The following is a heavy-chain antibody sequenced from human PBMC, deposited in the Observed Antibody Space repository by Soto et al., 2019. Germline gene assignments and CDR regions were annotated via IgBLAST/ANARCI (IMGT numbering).Heavy chain of an antibody. V-gene: IGHV4-34*01. D-gene: IGHD3-22*01. CDR2: INHSGST. J-gene: IGHJ6*02. Sequence: SETLSLTCAVYGGSFSGYYWSWIRQPPGKGLEWIGEINHSGSTNYNPSLKSRVTISVDTSKNQFSLKLSSVTAADTAVYYCARDKESGYYHLYGMDVWGQGTTVTVSS. CDR1: GGSFSGYY. CDR3: ARDKESGYYHLYGMDV.